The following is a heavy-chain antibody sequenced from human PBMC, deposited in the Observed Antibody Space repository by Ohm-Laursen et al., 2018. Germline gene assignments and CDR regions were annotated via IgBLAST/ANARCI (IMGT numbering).Heavy chain of an antibody. D-gene: IGHD3-22*01. CDR2: IWYDGRNK. J-gene: IGHJ4*02. Sequence: SLRLSCSASGFTFNGYGMHWVRQAPGKGLEWVAVIWYDGRNKFYADSVKGRFSISRDNSKNTLYLQMNSLRAEDTAVYYCARDLDYYDTSAYYASDYWGQGTLVTVSS. V-gene: IGHV3-33*01. CDR1: GFTFNGYG. CDR3: ARDLDYYDTSAYYASDY.